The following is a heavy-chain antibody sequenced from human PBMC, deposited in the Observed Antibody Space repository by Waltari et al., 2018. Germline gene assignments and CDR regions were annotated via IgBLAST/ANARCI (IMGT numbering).Heavy chain of an antibody. D-gene: IGHD3-10*01. V-gene: IGHV1-24*01. CDR1: RYTLTELS. J-gene: IGHJ6*02. Sequence: QVQLVQSGAEVKKPGASVKVSCKVSRYTLTELSMHWVRQAPGKGLEWMGGFDPEDGETIYAQKFQGRVTMTEDTSTDTAYMELSSLRSEDTAVYYCATAFTRITMVRGIGPYGMDVWGQGTTVTVSS. CDR3: ATAFTRITMVRGIGPYGMDV. CDR2: FDPEDGET.